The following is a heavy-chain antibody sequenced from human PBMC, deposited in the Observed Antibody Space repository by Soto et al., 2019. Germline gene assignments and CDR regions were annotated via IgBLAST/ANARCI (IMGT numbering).Heavy chain of an antibody. Sequence: EVQLVESGGGLVQPGRALRLSCAASGFTCDDYAMHWVRQVPGKGLEWVSGINWNSGSIGYADSVKGRFAISRDNAKNSLPLQMNSLRAEDTAFYYCVKDESINWYSGHFRHWGQGTLVTVSS. V-gene: IGHV3-9*01. CDR3: VKDESINWYSGHFRH. CDR2: INWNSGSI. J-gene: IGHJ1*01. D-gene: IGHD6-13*01. CDR1: GFTCDDYA.